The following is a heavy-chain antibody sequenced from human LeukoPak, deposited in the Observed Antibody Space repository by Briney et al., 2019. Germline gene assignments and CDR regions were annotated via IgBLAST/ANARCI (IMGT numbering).Heavy chain of an antibody. CDR2: IYTSGST. CDR1: GGSISSGSYY. D-gene: IGHD3-10*01. J-gene: IGHJ4*02. Sequence: PSQTLSLTCTVSGGSISSGSYYWSWIRQPAGKGLEWIGRIYTSGSTNYNPSLKSRVTISVDTSKNQFSLKLSSVTAADTAVYYCATAQLLWFGEYPFFDYWGQGTLVTVSS. V-gene: IGHV4-61*02. CDR3: ATAQLLWFGEYPFFDY.